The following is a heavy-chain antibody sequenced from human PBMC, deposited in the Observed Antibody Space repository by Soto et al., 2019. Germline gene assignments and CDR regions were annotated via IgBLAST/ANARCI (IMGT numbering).Heavy chain of an antibody. CDR1: GGTFSSYA. V-gene: IGHV1-69*06. D-gene: IGHD2-8*01. Sequence: QVQLVQSGAEVKKPGSSVKVSCKASGGTFSSYAISWVRQAPGQGLEWMGGIIPIFGTANYAQKFQGRVTITADKSTSTAYMELSSLRSEDTAVNYCARDGCTNGVCYGGYYYGMDVWGQGTSVTVSS. CDR2: IIPIFGTA. J-gene: IGHJ6*02. CDR3: ARDGCTNGVCYGGYYYGMDV.